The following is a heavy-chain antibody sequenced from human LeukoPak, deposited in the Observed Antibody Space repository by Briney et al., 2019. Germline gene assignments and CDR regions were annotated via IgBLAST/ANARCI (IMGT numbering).Heavy chain of an antibody. J-gene: IGHJ5*02. CDR3: ARVLTMVRGVNSRYNWFDP. CDR1: GGSISSYY. D-gene: IGHD3-10*01. Sequence: SETLSLTCTVSGGSISSYYWSWIRQPPGKGLEWIAYIYYSGGTNYNPSLKSRITISVDTSKNQFSLKLSSVTAADTAVYYCARVLTMVRGVNSRYNWFDPWGQGTLVTISS. CDR2: IYYSGGT. V-gene: IGHV4-59*01.